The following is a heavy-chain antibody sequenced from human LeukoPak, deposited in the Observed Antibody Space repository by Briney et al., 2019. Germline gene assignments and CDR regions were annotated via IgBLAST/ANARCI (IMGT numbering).Heavy chain of an antibody. D-gene: IGHD3-22*01. CDR2: ISGSGGST. Sequence: PGGSLRLSCAASGFTFSSYAMCWVRQAPGEGLEWVSAISGSGGSTYYADSVKGRFTISRDNSKNTLYLQMNSLRAEDTAVYYCAKDSSGYSYFDYWGQGTLVTVSS. CDR3: AKDSSGYSYFDY. V-gene: IGHV3-23*01. CDR1: GFTFSSYA. J-gene: IGHJ4*02.